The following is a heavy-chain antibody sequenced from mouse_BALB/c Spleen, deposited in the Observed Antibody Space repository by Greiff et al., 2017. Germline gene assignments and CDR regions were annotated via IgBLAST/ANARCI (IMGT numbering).Heavy chain of an antibody. CDR2: ISSGGST. Sequence: EVQVVESGGGLVKPGGSLKLCCAASGFTFSSYAMSWVRQTPEKRLEWVASISSGGSTYYPDSVKGRFTISRDNARNILYLQMSSLRSEDTAMYYCARDYYGYYWGQGTTLTVSS. V-gene: IGHV5-6-5*01. CDR1: GFTFSSYA. D-gene: IGHD1-2*01. J-gene: IGHJ2*01. CDR3: ARDYYGYY.